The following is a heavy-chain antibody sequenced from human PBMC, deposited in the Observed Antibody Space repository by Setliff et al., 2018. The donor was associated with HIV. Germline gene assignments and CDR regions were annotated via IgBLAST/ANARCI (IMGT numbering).Heavy chain of an antibody. CDR2: IDDSGRIR. Sequence: PGGSLRLSCIASGFSFSDYYMAWIRQTPGKGLEWISYIDDSGRIRDYAGSVKGRFTISRDNTKNSLYLQKDSLRAEDTAVYYCAKNLHSSIWSSLDYWGQGTLVTVSS. CDR3: AKNLHSSIWSSLDY. CDR1: GFSFSDYY. V-gene: IGHV3-11*04. D-gene: IGHD6-13*01. J-gene: IGHJ4*02.